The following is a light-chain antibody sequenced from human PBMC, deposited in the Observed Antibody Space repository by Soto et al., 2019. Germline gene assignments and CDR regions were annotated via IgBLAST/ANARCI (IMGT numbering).Light chain of an antibody. Sequence: DLQMTQSPSTLSASVGDRVTITCRASQSISSWLAWYQQKPGKAPKLLICKASSLESGVPSRFSGSGSGTEFTLTISSLQPDDFATYYCQQYNSYWTFGQGTKVEIK. J-gene: IGKJ1*01. CDR3: QQYNSYWT. CDR1: QSISSW. CDR2: KAS. V-gene: IGKV1-5*03.